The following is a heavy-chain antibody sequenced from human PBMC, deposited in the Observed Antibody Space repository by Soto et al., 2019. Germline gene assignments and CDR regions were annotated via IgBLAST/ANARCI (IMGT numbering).Heavy chain of an antibody. J-gene: IGHJ4*02. V-gene: IGHV3-13*04. Sequence: GGSLRLSCAASGFTFSSYDMHWVRQATGKGLEWVSAIGTASDTYYAGSVKGRFTISRENAKNSLYLQMNSLTVGDTAVYYCARARAAAGRRFEIDYWGQGTLVTVSS. CDR1: GFTFSSYD. CDR3: ARARAAAGRRFEIDY. CDR2: IGTASDT. D-gene: IGHD6-13*01.